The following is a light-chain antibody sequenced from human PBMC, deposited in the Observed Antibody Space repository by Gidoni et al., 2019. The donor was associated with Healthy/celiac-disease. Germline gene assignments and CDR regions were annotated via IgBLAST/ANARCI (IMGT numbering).Light chain of an antibody. Sequence: DIQMTQSPSSLSASVGDRVTITCQASQDISNYLNWYQQKPGKAPKPLIYDASNLETGVPSRFSGSGSWTDFTFTISSLQPEDIATYYCQQYDNLPRGTFXQXTKLXIK. CDR2: DAS. V-gene: IGKV1-33*01. CDR1: QDISNY. J-gene: IGKJ2*02. CDR3: QQYDNLPRGT.